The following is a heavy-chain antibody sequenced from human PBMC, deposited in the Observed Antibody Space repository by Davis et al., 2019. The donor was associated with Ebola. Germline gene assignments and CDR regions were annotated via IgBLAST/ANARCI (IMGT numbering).Heavy chain of an antibody. D-gene: IGHD1-1*01. J-gene: IGHJ4*02. V-gene: IGHV1-18*04. CDR2: INPHNGNT. CDR1: GYTFTNYG. CDR3: ARAQFPTTSDH. Sequence: SVTVSCKASGYTFTNYGITWVRQAPGQGLEWMGWINPHNGNTNYGQNVQGRVIMTSDTATTTAYMEVGSLRSDDTAVYYCARAQFPTTSDHWGQGTLVTVSS.